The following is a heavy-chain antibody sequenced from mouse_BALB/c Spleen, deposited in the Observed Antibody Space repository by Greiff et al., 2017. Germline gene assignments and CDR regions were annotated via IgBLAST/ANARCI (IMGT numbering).Heavy chain of an antibody. CDR2: MYWDDDK. D-gene: IGHD2-14*01. V-gene: IGHV8-12*01. CDR3: ARRDYYRYEGPNYAMDY. CDR1: GFSLSTSGMG. J-gene: IGHJ4*01. Sequence: QVTLKESGPGLLQPSQTLSLTCSFSGFSLSTSGMGVIWLRQPSGKGLEWLAHMYWDDDKRYNPSLKSRLIISKDTSSNQVFLTITSVDTADTATYYCARRDYYRYEGPNYAMDYWGQGTSVTVSS.